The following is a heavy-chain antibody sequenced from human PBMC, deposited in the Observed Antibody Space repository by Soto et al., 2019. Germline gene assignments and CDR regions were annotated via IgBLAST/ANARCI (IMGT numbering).Heavy chain of an antibody. J-gene: IGHJ4*02. D-gene: IGHD3-3*01. CDR3: VKDSYYDFWSGYLDY. Sequence: PGGSLRLSCSASGFTFSSYAMHWVRQAPGKGLEYVSAISSNGGSTYYADSVKGRFTTSRDNSKNTLYLQMSSLRAEDTAVYYCVKDSYYDFWSGYLDYWAREPWSPSPQ. CDR2: ISSNGGST. CDR1: GFTFSSYA. V-gene: IGHV3-64D*08.